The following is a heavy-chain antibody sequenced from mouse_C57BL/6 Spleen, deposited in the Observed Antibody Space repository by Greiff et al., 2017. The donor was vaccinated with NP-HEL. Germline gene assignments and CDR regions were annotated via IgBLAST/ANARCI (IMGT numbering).Heavy chain of an antibody. CDR1: GYTFTSYW. Sequence: QVHVKQSGAELVKPGASVKLSCKASGYTFTSYWMHWVKQRPGRGLEWIGRIDPNSGGTKYNEKFKSKATLTVDKPSSTAYMQLSSLTSEDSAVYYCARLMSSGYDAMDYWGQGTSVTVSS. V-gene: IGHV1-72*01. D-gene: IGHD3-2*02. CDR2: IDPNSGGT. J-gene: IGHJ4*01. CDR3: ARLMSSGYDAMDY.